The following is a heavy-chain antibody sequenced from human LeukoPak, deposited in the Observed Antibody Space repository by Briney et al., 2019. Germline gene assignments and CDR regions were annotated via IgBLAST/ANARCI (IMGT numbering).Heavy chain of an antibody. CDR3: ARGGYYYYYMDV. Sequence: SETLSLTCTVSGGSISSYYWSWIRQHPGKGLEWIGYIYYSGSTYYNPSLKSRVTISVDRSKNQFSLKLSSVTAADTAVYYCARGGYYYYYMDVWGKGTTVTVSS. CDR1: GGSISSYY. J-gene: IGHJ6*03. CDR2: IYYSGST. D-gene: IGHD3-16*01. V-gene: IGHV4-59*12.